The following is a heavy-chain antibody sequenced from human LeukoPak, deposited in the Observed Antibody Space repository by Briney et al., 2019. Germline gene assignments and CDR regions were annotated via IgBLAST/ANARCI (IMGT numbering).Heavy chain of an antibody. D-gene: IGHD5-18*01. J-gene: IGHJ4*02. Sequence: ASVKVPCKASGYTFTSYAMHWVRQAPGQRLEWMGWINAGNGNTKYSQKFQGRVTITRDTSASTAYMELSSLRSEDTAVYYCARDYGGYSSFFDYWGQGTLVTVSS. CDR3: ARDYGGYSSFFDY. CDR2: INAGNGNT. CDR1: GYTFTSYA. V-gene: IGHV1-3*01.